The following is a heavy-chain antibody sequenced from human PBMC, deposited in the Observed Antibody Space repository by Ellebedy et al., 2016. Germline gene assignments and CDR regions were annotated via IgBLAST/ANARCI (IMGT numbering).Heavy chain of an antibody. J-gene: IGHJ4*02. V-gene: IGHV4-34*01. CDR3: ARVFRGAVTV. CDR2: INHSGST. CDR1: GGSFSGYY. D-gene: IGHD2/OR15-2a*01. Sequence: SETLSLXCAVYGGSFSGYYWSWIRQPPGKGLEWIGEINHSGSTNYNPSLKSRVTISVDTSKNQFSLKLSSVTAADTAVYYCARVFRGAVTVWGQGTLVTVSS.